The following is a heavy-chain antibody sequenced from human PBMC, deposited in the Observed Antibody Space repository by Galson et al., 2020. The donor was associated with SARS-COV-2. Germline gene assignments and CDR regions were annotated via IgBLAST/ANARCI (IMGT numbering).Heavy chain of an antibody. CDR2: ISYDGSNK. V-gene: IGHV3-30*04. CDR3: ARSGYSSGWYRGGAFDI. J-gene: IGHJ3*02. CDR1: GFTFSSYA. Sequence: GESLKISCAASGFTFSSYAMHWVRQAPGKGLEWVAVISYDGSNKYYADSVKGRFTISRDNSKNTLYLQMNSLRAEDTAVYYCARSGYSSGWYRGGAFDIWGQGTMVTVSS. D-gene: IGHD6-19*01.